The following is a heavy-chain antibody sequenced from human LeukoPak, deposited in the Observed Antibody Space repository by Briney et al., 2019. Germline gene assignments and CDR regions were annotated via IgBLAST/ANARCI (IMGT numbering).Heavy chain of an antibody. D-gene: IGHD1-1*01. CDR2: IYYGGST. J-gene: IGHJ6*03. Sequence: SETLSLTCTVSGGSISSYYWSWIRQPPGKGLEWIGYIYYGGSTNYNPSLKSRVTISVDTSKNQFSLKLSSVTAADTAVYYCARVSPGVPYYYYYYMDVWGKGTTVTVSS. V-gene: IGHV4-59*01. CDR3: ARVSPGVPYYYYYYMDV. CDR1: GGSISSYY.